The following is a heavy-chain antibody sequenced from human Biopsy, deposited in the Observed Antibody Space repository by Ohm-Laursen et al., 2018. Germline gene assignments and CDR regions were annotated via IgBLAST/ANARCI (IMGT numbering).Heavy chain of an antibody. Sequence: GSPRLSCSAAGFTFSNYAMSWVRQAPGKGLEWVSAISGSAGSTNYADSVKGRFTISRDNSKNTLYPQLNSLRAEDTALYYCAKINPSSIYYYYGMDVWGQGTTVTVSS. CDR2: ISGSAGST. J-gene: IGHJ6*02. CDR3: AKINPSSIYYYYGMDV. CDR1: GFTFSNYA. V-gene: IGHV3-23*01.